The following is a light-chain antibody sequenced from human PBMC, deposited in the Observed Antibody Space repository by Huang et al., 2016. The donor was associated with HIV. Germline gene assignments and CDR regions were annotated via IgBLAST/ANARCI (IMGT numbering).Light chain of an antibody. CDR1: EGVSTF. J-gene: IGKJ4*01. CDR3: QQRSNWPPSLT. V-gene: IGKV3-11*01. CDR2: DAS. Sequence: EIVLTQSPATLSLSPGARATLSCRASEGVSTFLAWYQQKPGQAPRLLIYDASNRATGIPARFSGSGSGTDFTLTISSLEPEDFAVYYCQQRSNWPPSLTFGGGTKVDIK.